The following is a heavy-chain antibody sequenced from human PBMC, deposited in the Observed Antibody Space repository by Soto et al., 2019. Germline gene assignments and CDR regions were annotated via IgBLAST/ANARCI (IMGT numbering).Heavy chain of an antibody. Sequence: SETLSLTCTVSGGSISSYYWSCIRQPPGKGLEWIGYIYYSGSTNYNPSLKSRVTKSVDTSKNQFSLKLSSVTAADTAVYYCAMYYDFWSGPKNYYYMDVWGKGTTVTVSS. V-gene: IGHV4-59*01. CDR1: GGSISSYY. D-gene: IGHD3-3*01. J-gene: IGHJ6*03. CDR2: IYYSGST. CDR3: AMYYDFWSGPKNYYYMDV.